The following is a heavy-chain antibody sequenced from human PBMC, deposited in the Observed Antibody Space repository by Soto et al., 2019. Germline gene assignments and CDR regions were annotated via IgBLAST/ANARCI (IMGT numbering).Heavy chain of an antibody. D-gene: IGHD3-10*01. J-gene: IGHJ4*02. V-gene: IGHV5-51*01. CDR1: GYSFTTYW. CDR3: ARASEDNYGSGYYFDY. CDR2: IYPGDSDT. Sequence: PGESLKISCKGSGYSFTTYWIGWVRQMPGKGLEWMGIIYPGDSDTRYSPSFQGPVTISDDKSISTAYLQWSSLKASDTAMYYCARASEDNYGSGYYFDYWGQGTLVTVSS.